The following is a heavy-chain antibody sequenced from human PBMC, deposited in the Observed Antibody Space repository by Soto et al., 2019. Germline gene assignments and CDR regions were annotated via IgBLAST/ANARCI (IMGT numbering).Heavy chain of an antibody. CDR1: GGSISSSSYY. Sequence: QLQLQESGPGLVKPSETLSLTCTVSGGSISSSSYYWGWIRQPPGKGLEWIGSIYYSGSTYYNPYLKSRGPTSVDTSKNRLSLQLGSGPAADTAVYYCARHLGSGWPHWYFDLWGRGTLVPVSS. J-gene: IGHJ2*01. CDR2: IYYSGST. D-gene: IGHD6-19*01. CDR3: ARHLGSGWPHWYFDL. V-gene: IGHV4-39*01.